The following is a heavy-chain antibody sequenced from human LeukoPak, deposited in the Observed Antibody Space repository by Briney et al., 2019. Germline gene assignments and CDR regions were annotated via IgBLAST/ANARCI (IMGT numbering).Heavy chain of an antibody. CDR2: ISDSGGTT. D-gene: IGHD2-15*01. J-gene: IGHJ6*02. CDR1: GFAFASYA. CDR3: AKGTKDHCSGGYCYPLDV. Sequence: GRSLRLSCATSGFAFASYAMNWVRQGPGRGLEWVSGISDSGGTTYYADSVKGRFTVSRDNSKNTLYLQMNSLTAGDTAVYYCAKGTKDHCSGGYCYPLDVWGQGTAVTVSS. V-gene: IGHV3-23*01.